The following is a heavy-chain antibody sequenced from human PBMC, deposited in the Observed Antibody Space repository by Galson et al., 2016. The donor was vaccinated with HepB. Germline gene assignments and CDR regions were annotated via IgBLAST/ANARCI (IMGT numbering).Heavy chain of an antibody. CDR1: GFTFSRYW. CDR2: INNDGRTT. J-gene: IGHJ4*02. V-gene: IGHV3-74*03. CDR3: ARVVYGSGSYYRFYDY. D-gene: IGHD3-10*01. Sequence: SLRLSCAVSGFTFSRYWMHWVRQAPGKGLVWVAHINNDGRTTTYADSVKGRFTISRDNARNSLYLQMNILRDEDTAVYYCARVVYGSGSYYRFYDYWGQGTLVTVSS.